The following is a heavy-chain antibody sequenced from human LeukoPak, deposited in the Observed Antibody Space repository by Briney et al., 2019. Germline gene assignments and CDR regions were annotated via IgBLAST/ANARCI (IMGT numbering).Heavy chain of an antibody. V-gene: IGHV4-30-4*01. CDR2: IYYSGNT. CDR3: ARDLPPRYCSSTSCYGFDI. Sequence: SQTLSLTCSVSGASISSGESYWSWIRQPPGKGLEWIGYIYYSGNTYYNPSLKSRVTISVDTSKNQFSLKLSSVTAADTAVYYCARDLPPRYCSSTSCYGFDIWGQGTMVTVSS. J-gene: IGHJ3*02. D-gene: IGHD2-2*01. CDR1: GASISSGESY.